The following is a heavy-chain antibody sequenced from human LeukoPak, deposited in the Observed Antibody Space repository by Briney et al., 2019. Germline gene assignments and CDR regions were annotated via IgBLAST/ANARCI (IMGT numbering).Heavy chain of an antibody. V-gene: IGHV4-39*02. D-gene: IGHD3-10*01. CDR3: ARRVGFYGSGSLNYFDP. J-gene: IGHJ5*01. CDR2: IFRSGST. Sequence: SETLSLTCTVSGGSISSSSYYWGWIRQPPGKGLEWIGSIFRSGSTYYSAPLKSRVSISVDTSKNHIALKLTSVTAADTAVYFCARRVGFYGSGSLNYFDPWGQGILVSVSS. CDR1: GGSISSSSYY.